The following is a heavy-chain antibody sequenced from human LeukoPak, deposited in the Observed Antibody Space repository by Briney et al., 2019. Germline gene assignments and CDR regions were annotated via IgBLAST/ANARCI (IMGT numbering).Heavy chain of an antibody. D-gene: IGHD4-17*01. CDR3: ARTAVTPGSSDAFDI. J-gene: IGHJ3*02. Sequence: PGGSLRLSCAASGFTFRSYWMSWVRRAPGKGLEWVATINQDVSQIKYVDSVKGRFTIPRDIAKNSLYLQMNSLRAEDTAVYYCARTAVTPGSSDAFDIWGQGTMVTVSS. CDR1: GFTFRSYW. V-gene: IGHV3-7*03. CDR2: INQDVSQI.